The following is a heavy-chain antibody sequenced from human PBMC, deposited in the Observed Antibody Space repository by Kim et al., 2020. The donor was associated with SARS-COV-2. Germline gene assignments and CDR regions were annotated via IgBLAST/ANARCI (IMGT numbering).Heavy chain of an antibody. J-gene: IGHJ4*02. CDR2: IWYDGSNK. CDR1: GFTFSNYG. D-gene: IGHD2-2*01. CDR3: ARDRYSSTWRGGYSDY. Sequence: GGSLRLSCAASGFTFSNYGMHWVRQAPGKGLEWVALIWYDGSNKYYADSVKGRFTISRDNSKNTLYLQMNSLRAEDTAVYYCARDRYSSTWRGGYSDYWGQGTLVTVSS. V-gene: IGHV3-33*01.